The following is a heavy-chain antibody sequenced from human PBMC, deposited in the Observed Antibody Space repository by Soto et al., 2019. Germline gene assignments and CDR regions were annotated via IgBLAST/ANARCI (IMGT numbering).Heavy chain of an antibody. CDR1: GFTFSSYA. J-gene: IGHJ4*02. CDR3: AKDSDTDYYGSGSYLDY. CDR2: ISGSGGST. Sequence: PGGSLRLSCAASGFTFSSYAMSWVRQAPGKGLEWVSAISGSGGSTYYADSVKGRFTISRDNSKNTLYLQMNSLRAEDTAVYYCAKDSDTDYYGSGSYLDYWGQGTLVTVSS. V-gene: IGHV3-23*01. D-gene: IGHD3-10*01.